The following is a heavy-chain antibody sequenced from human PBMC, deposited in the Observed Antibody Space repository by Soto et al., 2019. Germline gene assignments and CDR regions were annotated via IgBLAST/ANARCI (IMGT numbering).Heavy chain of an antibody. D-gene: IGHD6-19*01. Sequence: QVQLVESGGGVVQPGRSLRLSCAASGFTFSSYGMHWVRQAPGKGLEWVAVIWYDGSNKYYADSVKGRFTISRDNSKNTLYVQRNSLGAEDRAVYYGGREGRGSGWYGLASWGQGTLVTVSS. CDR3: GREGRGSGWYGLAS. J-gene: IGHJ4*02. CDR2: IWYDGSNK. CDR1: GFTFSSYG. V-gene: IGHV3-33*01.